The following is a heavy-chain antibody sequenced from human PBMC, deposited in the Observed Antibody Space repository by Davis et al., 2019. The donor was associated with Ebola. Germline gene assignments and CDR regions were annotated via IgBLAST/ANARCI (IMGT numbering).Heavy chain of an antibody. D-gene: IGHD7-27*01. V-gene: IGHV1-69*13. Sequence: LVKVSCKASGGTFSKYAISWVRQAPGQGLEWMGGIIPISRTSNYAQKFQGRVTITADESTNTAYMELSSLRSEDTAVYYCAWGSSSYYYYGMDVWGKGTTVTVSS. CDR2: IIPISRTS. J-gene: IGHJ6*04. CDR3: AWGSSSYYYYGMDV. CDR1: GGTFSKYA.